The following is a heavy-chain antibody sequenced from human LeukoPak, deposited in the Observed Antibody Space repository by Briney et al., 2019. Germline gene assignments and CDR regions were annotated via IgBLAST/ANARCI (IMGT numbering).Heavy chain of an antibody. CDR1: GFTFSSYE. J-gene: IGHJ4*02. CDR3: ARDRGVGAFFDY. V-gene: IGHV3-48*03. Sequence: GGPLRLSCTASGFTFSSYEMNWVRQAPGKGLEWVSHISASGNNIYHADSVKGRFTISRDNAKNSLYLQMNSLRVEDTAVYYCARDRGVGAFFDYWGQGTLVTVSS. D-gene: IGHD1-26*01. CDR2: ISASGNNI.